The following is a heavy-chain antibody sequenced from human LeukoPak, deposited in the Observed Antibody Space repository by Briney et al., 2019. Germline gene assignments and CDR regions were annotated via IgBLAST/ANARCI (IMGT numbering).Heavy chain of an antibody. CDR3: ARAYPALIVVVPAAIIFDY. J-gene: IGHJ4*02. D-gene: IGHD2-2*02. CDR1: GGSISSSSYY. CDR2: IYYSGST. Sequence: SETLSLTCTVSGGSISSSSYYWGWIRQPPGKGLEWIGSIYYSGSTYYNPSLKSRVTISVDTSKNQFSLKLSSVTAADTAVYYCARAYPALIVVVPAAIIFDYWGQGTLVTVSS. V-gene: IGHV4-39*07.